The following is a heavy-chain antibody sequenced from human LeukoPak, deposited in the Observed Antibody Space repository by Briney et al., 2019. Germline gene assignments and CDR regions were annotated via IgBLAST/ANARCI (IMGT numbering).Heavy chain of an antibody. V-gene: IGHV4-59*01. Sequence: TSETLSLTCTVSGGSISSYYWSWIRQPPGKGLEWIGYIYYSGSTNYNPSLKSRVTISVDTSKNQFSLKLSSVTAADTAVYYCASEGVSVAGTGWYFDLWGRGTLVTVSS. CDR1: GGSISSYY. CDR2: IYYSGST. CDR3: ASEGVSVAGTGWYFDL. J-gene: IGHJ2*01. D-gene: IGHD6-19*01.